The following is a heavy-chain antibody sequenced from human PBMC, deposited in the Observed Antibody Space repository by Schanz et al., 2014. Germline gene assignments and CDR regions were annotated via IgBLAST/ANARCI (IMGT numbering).Heavy chain of an antibody. CDR1: GGSVSTYK. V-gene: IGHV4-59*02. J-gene: IGHJ4*02. Sequence: QVQLQESGPGLVKPSETLSLTCTVSGGSVSTYKWGWIRQPPGKGLEYIGLISYGGLSDYNPSLKSRVTISLDTSKNQFSLTLNSAPAADTAVYYCAREWSSFDYWGQGALVSVSS. CDR3: AREWSSFDY. D-gene: IGHD3-10*01. CDR2: ISYGGLS.